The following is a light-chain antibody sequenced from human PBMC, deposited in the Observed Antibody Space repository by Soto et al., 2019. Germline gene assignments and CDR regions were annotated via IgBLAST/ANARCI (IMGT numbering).Light chain of an antibody. CDR3: QQYGPSLT. CDR1: QSVSNSY. Sequence: EIVLTQSPGTLSLSPGERTTLSCMASQSVSNSYLAWYQQKPGQAPRLLIYGASSRATGIPDRFSGSGSGTDFTLTISRLEPEDFALYYCQQYGPSLTFGQGTRLEI. J-gene: IGKJ5*01. V-gene: IGKV3-20*01. CDR2: GAS.